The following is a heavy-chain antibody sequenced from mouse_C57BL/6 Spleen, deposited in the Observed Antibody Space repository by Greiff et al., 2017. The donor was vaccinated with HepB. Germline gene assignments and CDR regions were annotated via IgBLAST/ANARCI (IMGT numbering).Heavy chain of an antibody. D-gene: IGHD2-4*01. CDR2: ILPGSGST. J-gene: IGHJ3*01. V-gene: IGHV1-9*01. Sequence: VQLQQSGAELMKPGASVKLSCKATGYTFTGYWIEWVKQRPGHGLEWIGEILPGSGSTNYNEKFKGKATFTADTSSNTAYMQLSSLTTEDSAIYYCARRAYYYDYDGAWFAYGGQGTLVTVSA. CDR1: GYTFTGYW. CDR3: ARRAYYYDYDGAWFAY.